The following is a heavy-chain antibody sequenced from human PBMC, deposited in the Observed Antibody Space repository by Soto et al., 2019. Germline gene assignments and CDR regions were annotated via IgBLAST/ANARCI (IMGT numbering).Heavy chain of an antibody. D-gene: IGHD4-17*01. J-gene: IGHJ5*02. CDR3: ARAEHNYGDYVWSWWFDP. CDR2: IYYSGST. Sequence: SETLSLTCTVSGGSVSSGSYYWSWIRQPPGKGLEWIGYIYYSGSTNYNPSLKSRVTISVDTSKNQFSLKLSSVTAADTAVYYCARAEHNYGDYVWSWWFDPWGQGTLVTVSS. CDR1: GGSVSSGSYY. V-gene: IGHV4-61*01.